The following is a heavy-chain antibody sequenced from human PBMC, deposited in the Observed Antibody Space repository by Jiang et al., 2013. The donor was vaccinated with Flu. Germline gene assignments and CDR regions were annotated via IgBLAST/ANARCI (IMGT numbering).Heavy chain of an antibody. CDR1: GGSISSSSYY. D-gene: IGHD6-13*01. Sequence: PGLVKPSETLSLTCTVSGGSISSSSYYWGWIRQPPGKGLEWIGSIYYSGSTDYNPSLKSRVTISVDTSKNQSSLKLSSVTAADTAVYYCARLSAPGSSSGNFDYWGQGTLVTVSS. J-gene: IGHJ4*02. CDR3: ARLSAPGSSSGNFDY. V-gene: IGHV4-39*01. CDR2: IYYSGST.